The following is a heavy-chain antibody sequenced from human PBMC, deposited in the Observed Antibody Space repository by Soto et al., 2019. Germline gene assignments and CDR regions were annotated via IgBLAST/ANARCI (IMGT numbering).Heavy chain of an antibody. J-gene: IGHJ4*02. CDR1: GFTFSSYA. CDR3: AKDRVGGRYFDWVLNDY. CDR2: ISYDGSDK. Sequence: PGGSLRLSCAASGFTFSSYAMHWVRQAPGKGLEWVALISYDGSDKDYADYVKGRFTISRDNSRNTLYLQMNSLRAEDTAVYYCAKDRVGGRYFDWVLNDYWGQGT. D-gene: IGHD3-9*01. V-gene: IGHV3-30-3*01.